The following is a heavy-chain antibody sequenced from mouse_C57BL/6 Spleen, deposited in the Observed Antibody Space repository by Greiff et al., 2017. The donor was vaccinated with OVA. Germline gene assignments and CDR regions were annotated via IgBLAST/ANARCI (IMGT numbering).Heavy chain of an antibody. CDR3: ARAGGLRQAWFAY. CDR1: GYTSTDYY. D-gene: IGHD2-4*01. CDR2: INPNNGGT. Sequence: VQLQHSGPELVKPGASVKISCKASGYTSTDYYMNWVKQSHGKSLEWIGDINPNNGGTSYNQKFKGKATLTVDKSSSTAYMELLSLTSEDSAVYYCARAGGLRQAWFAYWGQGTLVTVSA. V-gene: IGHV1-26*01. J-gene: IGHJ3*01.